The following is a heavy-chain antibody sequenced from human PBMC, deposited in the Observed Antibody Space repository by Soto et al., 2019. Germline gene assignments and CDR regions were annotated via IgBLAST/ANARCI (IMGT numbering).Heavy chain of an antibody. V-gene: IGHV4-39*01. D-gene: IGHD2-21*02. CDR3: ARGDDFAGNDYFDY. CDR2: QYYSGST. J-gene: IGHJ4*02. CDR1: GGSINNGFHY. Sequence: LSLTCTVSGGSINNGFHYWGWIRQPPGKGLEYIGSQYYSGSTYYNPSLQSRVAIFIDTSKNQFSLKLSSVTAADTAVYFCARGDDFAGNDYFDYWGQGTLVTVSS.